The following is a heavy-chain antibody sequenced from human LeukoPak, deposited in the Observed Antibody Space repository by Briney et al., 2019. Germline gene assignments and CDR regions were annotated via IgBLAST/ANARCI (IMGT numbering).Heavy chain of an antibody. V-gene: IGHV3-30*03. CDR3: AREKFDS. Sequence: PGGSLRLSCVVSGLTFSNYEMHWVRQAPGKGLEWVAGISNDARNNYVDSVKGRFTISRDNSNSLISLQMNNLTTEDTAVYYCAREKFDSWGQGTLVIVSP. CDR2: ISNDARN. CDR1: GLTFSNYE. J-gene: IGHJ5*01.